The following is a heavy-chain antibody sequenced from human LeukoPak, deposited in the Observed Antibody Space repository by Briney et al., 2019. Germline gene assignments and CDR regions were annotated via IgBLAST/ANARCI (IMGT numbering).Heavy chain of an antibody. Sequence: GRSLRLSCAASGFTFSSYAMHWVRQAPGKGLEWVAVISYDGSNKYYADSVKGRFTISRDNSKNTLYLQMNSLRAEDTAVYYCARDSIAARLFWYWGQGTLVTVSS. J-gene: IGHJ4*02. V-gene: IGHV3-30-3*01. D-gene: IGHD6-6*01. CDR3: ARDSIAARLFWY. CDR2: ISYDGSNK. CDR1: GFTFSSYA.